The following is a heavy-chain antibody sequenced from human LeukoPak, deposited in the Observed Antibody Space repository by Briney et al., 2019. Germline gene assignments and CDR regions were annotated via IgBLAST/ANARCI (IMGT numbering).Heavy chain of an antibody. CDR1: GGSISSGSYY. CDR3: AREQPPRLRSAAHPINDY. J-gene: IGHJ4*02. CDR2: IYTSGST. D-gene: IGHD2-2*01. Sequence: PSETLSLTCTVSGGSISSGSYYWSWIRQPAGKGLEWIGRIYTSGSTNYNPSLKSRVTISVDTSKNQFSLKLSSVTAADTAVYYCAREQPPRLRSAAHPINDYWGQGTLVTVSS. V-gene: IGHV4-61*02.